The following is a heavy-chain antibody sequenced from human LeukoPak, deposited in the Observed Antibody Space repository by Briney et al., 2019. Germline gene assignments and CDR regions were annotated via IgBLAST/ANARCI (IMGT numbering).Heavy chain of an antibody. CDR3: ARVPYYYDSSGYYP. Sequence: SETLSLTCTVSGGSISSYYWSWIRQPPGKGLEWIGYIYYSGSTNYNPSLKSRVTISVDTSKNQFSLKLSSVTAADTAVHYCARVPYYYDSSGYYPWGQGTLVTVSS. V-gene: IGHV4-59*01. J-gene: IGHJ5*02. CDR2: IYYSGST. CDR1: GGSISSYY. D-gene: IGHD3-22*01.